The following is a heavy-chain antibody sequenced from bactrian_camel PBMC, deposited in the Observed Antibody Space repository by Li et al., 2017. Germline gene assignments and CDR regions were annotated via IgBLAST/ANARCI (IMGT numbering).Heavy chain of an antibody. CDR1: GFAFGNFA. J-gene: IGHJ4*01. Sequence: HVQLVESGGGLVEPGGSLRPSCTTSGFAFGNFALAWFRQAPGKEREGVASVGNIGIIRYADSVKGRFTISRDDAKNAWYLQMNSLTIDDTGVYYCAACGTAYQGQGTQVTVS. V-gene: IGHV3S61*01. CDR2: VGNIGII.